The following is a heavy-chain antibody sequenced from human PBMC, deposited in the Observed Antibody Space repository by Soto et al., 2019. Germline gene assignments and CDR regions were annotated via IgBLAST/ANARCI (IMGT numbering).Heavy chain of an antibody. CDR1: GFTFSSYA. CDR3: ACPDTAMVIAADFDY. D-gene: IGHD5-18*01. J-gene: IGHJ4*02. CDR2: ISYDGSNK. Sequence: PGGSLRLSCAASGFTFSSYAMHWVRQAPGKGLGWVAVISYDGSNKYYADSVKGRFTISRDNSKNTLYLQMNSLRAEDTAVYYCACPDTAMVIAADFDYWGQGTLVTVS. V-gene: IGHV3-30-3*01.